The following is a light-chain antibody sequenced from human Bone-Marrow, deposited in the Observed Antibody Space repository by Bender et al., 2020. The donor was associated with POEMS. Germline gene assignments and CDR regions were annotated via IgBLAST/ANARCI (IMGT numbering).Light chain of an antibody. Sequence: QSVLTQPPSASGTPGQSVIISCSGTDSNFGGNNVNWYQHLPGTAPRLVVYSNYQRPSGVSDRFSGSKSGTSASLDISDLQPEDEADYYCASWDDSLGVVVFGGGTKVTVL. CDR1: DSNFGGNN. V-gene: IGLV1-47*02. J-gene: IGLJ3*02. CDR2: SNY. CDR3: ASWDDSLGVVV.